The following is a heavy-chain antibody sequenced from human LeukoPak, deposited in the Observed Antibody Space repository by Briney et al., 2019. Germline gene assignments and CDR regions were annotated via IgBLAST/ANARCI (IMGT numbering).Heavy chain of an antibody. CDR3: AREADWFDP. CDR1: GGSITSYY. Sequence: KTSETLSLTCTVSGGSITSYYWSWVRQPAGEGLEWIGHVHSSWTTKYNSCLESRVTMSTDTPRNQFSLKLRSVTAADTAVYYCAREADWFDPWGQGALVTVPS. V-gene: IGHV4-4*07. D-gene: IGHD2-15*01. CDR2: VHSSWTT. J-gene: IGHJ5*02.